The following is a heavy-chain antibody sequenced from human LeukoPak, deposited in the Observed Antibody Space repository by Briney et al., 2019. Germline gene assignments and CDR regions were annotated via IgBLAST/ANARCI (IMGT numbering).Heavy chain of an antibody. Sequence: TSETLSLTCTVSGGSISSYYWSWIRQPPGKGLEWIGYIYYSGSTNYNASLKSQVSISIDTSKNQFSLRLTSVTAADTADCARQTGSGLFILPGGQGTLVTVSS. V-gene: IGHV4-59*08. CDR3: ARQTGSGLFILP. D-gene: IGHD3/OR15-3a*01. CDR1: GGSISSYY. J-gene: IGHJ4*02. CDR2: IYYSGST.